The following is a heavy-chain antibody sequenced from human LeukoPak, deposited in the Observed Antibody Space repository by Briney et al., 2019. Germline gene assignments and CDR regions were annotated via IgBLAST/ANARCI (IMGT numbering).Heavy chain of an antibody. CDR1: GGSFSGYY. Sequence: PSETLSLTCAVYGGSFSGYYWSWIRQPPRKGLEWIGEIYHSGSTNYNPSLKSRGTISVDTSKNQFSLKLSSVTAAGTAVYYCAGGKTPLEVALGYWGQGTLVTVSS. CDR2: IYHSGST. J-gene: IGHJ4*02. V-gene: IGHV4-34*01. D-gene: IGHD7-27*01. CDR3: AGGKTPLEVALGY.